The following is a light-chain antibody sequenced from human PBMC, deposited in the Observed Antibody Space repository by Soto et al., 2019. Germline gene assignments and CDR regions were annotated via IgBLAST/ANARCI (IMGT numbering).Light chain of an antibody. Sequence: DIQMTQSPSTLSASVGDRVTITCRASQSINTWLAWYQQEPGKAPKLLIYKASSLESGVPSRFSGSGSGTEFTLTISSLQPDDFATYYCLHYNSYPPWTFGQGTKVEIK. CDR3: LHYNSYPPWT. V-gene: IGKV1-5*03. CDR2: KAS. CDR1: QSINTW. J-gene: IGKJ1*01.